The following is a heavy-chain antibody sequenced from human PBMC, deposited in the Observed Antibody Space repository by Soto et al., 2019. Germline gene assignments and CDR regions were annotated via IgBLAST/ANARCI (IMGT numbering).Heavy chain of an antibody. CDR2: ISYDGNDK. CDR1: GFTFSNYA. CDR3: VRAPNRLVGFWFDP. J-gene: IGHJ5*02. D-gene: IGHD3-9*01. Sequence: QVQLVESGGGVVQPGRSLRLSCAASGFTFSNYAMHWVRQAPGKGLDWVALISYDGNDKYYADSVKGRFTISRDHSKNPLPLQMNNLRAEDTAVYYCVRAPNRLVGFWFDPWGQGTLVTVSS. V-gene: IGHV3-30-3*01.